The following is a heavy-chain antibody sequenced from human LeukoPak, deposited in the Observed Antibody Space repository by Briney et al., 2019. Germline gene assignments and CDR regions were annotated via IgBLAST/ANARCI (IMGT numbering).Heavy chain of an antibody. V-gene: IGHV1-24*01. Sequence: GASVKVSCKVSGYTLTELSMHWVRQAPGKGLEWMGGFDPEDGETIYAQKFQGRVTMTEDTSTDTAYMELSSLRSEDTAVYYCATGLSRGPENDSGGLRGDYWGQGTLVTVSS. D-gene: IGHD3-22*01. CDR2: FDPEDGET. CDR3: ATGLSRGPENDSGGLRGDY. J-gene: IGHJ4*02. CDR1: GYTLTELS.